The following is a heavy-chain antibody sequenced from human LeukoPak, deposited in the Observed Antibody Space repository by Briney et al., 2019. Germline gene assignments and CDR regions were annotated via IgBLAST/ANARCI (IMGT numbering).Heavy chain of an antibody. CDR1: GFTFSNYL. Sequence: GGSLRLSCAASGFTFSNYLMHWVRQAPGKGLEWVSAISGSGSSTYYADSVKGRFTISRDNSKNTLYLQMNSLRAEDTAVYYCAKLFWDPSTVTHFDYWGQGTLVTVSS. J-gene: IGHJ4*02. CDR3: AKLFWDPSTVTHFDY. V-gene: IGHV3-23*01. D-gene: IGHD4-17*01. CDR2: ISGSGSST.